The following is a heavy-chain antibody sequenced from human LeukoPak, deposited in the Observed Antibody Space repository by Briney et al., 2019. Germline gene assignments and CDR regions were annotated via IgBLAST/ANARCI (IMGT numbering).Heavy chain of an antibody. D-gene: IGHD1-26*01. CDR2: IKQDGSEK. Sequence: GGSLRLSCAASGFTFSSYWMSWVRQAPGKGLEWVANIKQDGSEKYYVDSVKGRFTISRDNAKNSLYLQMSSLRAEDTAVYYCARGWWELLQYYFDYWGQGTLVTVSS. CDR3: ARGWWELLQYYFDY. CDR1: GFTFSSYW. V-gene: IGHV3-7*01. J-gene: IGHJ4*02.